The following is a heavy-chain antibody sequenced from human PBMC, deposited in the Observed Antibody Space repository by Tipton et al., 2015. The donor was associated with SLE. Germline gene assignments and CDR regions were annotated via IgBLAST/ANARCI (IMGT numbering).Heavy chain of an antibody. D-gene: IGHD3-22*01. CDR2: IIPIFGTA. CDR3: ARAPDYYDSSGSGWCDP. V-gene: IGHV1-69*13. Sequence: QLVQSGPEVKKPGASVKVSCKTSGYTFTNYAINWVRQAPGQGLEWTGGIIPIFGTANSAQKFQGRVTITADESTSTAYMGRSSPRSEDTAVYYCARAPDYYDSSGSGWCDPWGQGTLVTVSS. CDR1: GYTFTNYA. J-gene: IGHJ5*02.